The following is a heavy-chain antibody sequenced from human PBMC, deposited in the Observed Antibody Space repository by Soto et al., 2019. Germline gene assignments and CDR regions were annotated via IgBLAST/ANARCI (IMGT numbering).Heavy chain of an antibody. CDR1: GFTFSGSV. CDR3: SRNIDYAFDI. J-gene: IGHJ3*02. V-gene: IGHV3-73*01. Sequence: PGGSLRLSCAASGFTFSGSVMYWVRQTSGKGLEWVGRIRSKADSYATAYAASVKGRFTISRDDSKNTVYLQMNSLKTEDTAVYYCSRNIDYAFDISGQRTMVTVSS. CDR2: IRSKADSYAT. D-gene: IGHD2-15*01.